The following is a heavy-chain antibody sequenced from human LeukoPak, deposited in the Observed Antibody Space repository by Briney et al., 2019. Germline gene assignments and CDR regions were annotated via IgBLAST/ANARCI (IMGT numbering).Heavy chain of an antibody. D-gene: IGHD3-22*01. CDR2: IKQDGSDN. J-gene: IGHJ4*02. CDR3: PQTLQGGHNYYDPNGYYPQYFGS. V-gene: IGHV3-7*01. CDR1: GFPFSNYW. Sequence: QPGGSLRLSCAASGFPFSNYWMTWVRQSPGKGLEWVSNIKQDGSDNYYMDSVKGRFTVSRDNAKNSLFLQMNRLRAEDTALYYWPQTLQGGHNYYDPNGYYPQYFGSWGQGTLVTVSS.